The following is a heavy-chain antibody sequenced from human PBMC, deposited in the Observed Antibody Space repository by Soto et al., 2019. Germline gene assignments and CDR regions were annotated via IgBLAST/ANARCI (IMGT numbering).Heavy chain of an antibody. D-gene: IGHD6-19*01. V-gene: IGHV3-49*05. CDR3: TRDLEGWSGWSPSGY. CDR2: IRSKTYGGTT. J-gene: IGHJ4*02. Sequence: EVQLVESGGGLVKPGRSLRLSCTTSGFTFGDYAMSWFRQAPGKGLEWVGVIRSKTYGGTTEYAASVKGRFTISRDDSKSIAYLQMNSLKIEDTAVYYCTRDLEGWSGWSPSGYWGQGTLVTVSS. CDR1: GFTFGDYA.